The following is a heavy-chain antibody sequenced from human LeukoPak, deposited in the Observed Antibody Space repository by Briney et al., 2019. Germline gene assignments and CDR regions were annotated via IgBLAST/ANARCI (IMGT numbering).Heavy chain of an antibody. V-gene: IGHV3-73*01. CDR1: GFTFSGSA. CDR3: TSCGGDCYSGFDY. CDR2: IRSKANSYAT. Sequence: GGSLRLSCAVSGFTFSGSAMHWVRQASGKGLEWLGRIRSKANSYATAYAASVKGRFTISRDDSKNTAYLQMNSLKTEDTAVYYCTSCGGDCYSGFDYWGQGTLVTVSS. J-gene: IGHJ4*02. D-gene: IGHD2-21*02.